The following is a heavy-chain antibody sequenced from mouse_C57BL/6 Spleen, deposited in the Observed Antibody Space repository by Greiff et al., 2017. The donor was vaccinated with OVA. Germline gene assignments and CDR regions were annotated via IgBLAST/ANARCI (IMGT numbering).Heavy chain of an antibody. Sequence: VQLQQSGPELVKPGASVKISCKASGYTFTDYYMNWVKQSHGKSLEWIGDINPNNGGTSYNQKFKGKATLTVDKSSSPAYMELRILTSEDSAVYYCARGGTTAMDYWGQGTSVTVSS. CDR2: INPNNGGT. J-gene: IGHJ4*01. CDR3: ARGGTTAMDY. CDR1: GYTFTDYY. V-gene: IGHV1-26*01. D-gene: IGHD1-1*01.